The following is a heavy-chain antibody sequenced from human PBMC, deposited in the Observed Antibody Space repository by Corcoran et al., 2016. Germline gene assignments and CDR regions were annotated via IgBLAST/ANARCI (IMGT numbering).Heavy chain of an antibody. J-gene: IGHJ4*02. CDR2: IWYDGSNK. CDR3: ARDNECGAAAGLSGFDY. CDR1: GFTFSSYG. D-gene: IGHD6-13*01. V-gene: IGHV3-33*01. Sequence: QVQLVESGGGVVQPGRSLRLSCAASGFTFSSYGMHWVRQAPGKGLEWVAVIWYDGSNKYYADSVEGRFTISRDNSKNTLYLQMNSLRAEDTAVYDCARDNECGAAAGLSGFDYWGQGTLVTVSA.